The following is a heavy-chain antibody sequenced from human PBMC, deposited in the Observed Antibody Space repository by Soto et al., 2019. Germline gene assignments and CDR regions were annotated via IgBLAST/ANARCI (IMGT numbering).Heavy chain of an antibody. CDR3: AKDQMDV. V-gene: IGHV3-30*18. Sequence: SLRLSCAASGFTFSSYGMHWVRQAPGKGLEWVAVISYDGSNKYYADSVKGRFTISRDNSKNTLYLQMNSLRAEDTAVYYCAKDQMDVWGKGTTVTVSS. CDR1: GFTFSSYG. J-gene: IGHJ6*04. CDR2: ISYDGSNK.